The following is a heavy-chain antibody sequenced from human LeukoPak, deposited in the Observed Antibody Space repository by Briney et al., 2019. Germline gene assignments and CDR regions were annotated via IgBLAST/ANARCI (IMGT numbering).Heavy chain of an antibody. Sequence: SETLSLTCTVSGGSISSSSYYWGWIRQPPGKGLEWIGSIYYSGSTYYNPSLKSRVTISVGTSKNQFSLKLSSVTAADTAVYYCARRRDIVVVPAAWWFDPWGQGTLVTVSS. J-gene: IGHJ5*02. D-gene: IGHD2-2*01. CDR2: IYYSGST. CDR3: ARRRDIVVVPAAWWFDP. CDR1: GGSISSSSYY. V-gene: IGHV4-39*01.